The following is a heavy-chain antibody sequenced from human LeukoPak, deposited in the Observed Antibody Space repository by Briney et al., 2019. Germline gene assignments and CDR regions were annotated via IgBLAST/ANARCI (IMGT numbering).Heavy chain of an antibody. V-gene: IGHV3-30-3*01. CDR3: ARALAGYYDSSGSPLDY. CDR2: TSYDGSNK. J-gene: IGHJ4*02. CDR1: GFTFSSYA. D-gene: IGHD3-22*01. Sequence: GGSLRLSCAASGFTFSSYAMHWVRQAPGKGLEWVAVTSYDGSNKYYADSVKGRFTISRDNSKNTLYLQMNSLRAEDTAVYYCARALAGYYDSSGSPLDYWGQGTLVTVSS.